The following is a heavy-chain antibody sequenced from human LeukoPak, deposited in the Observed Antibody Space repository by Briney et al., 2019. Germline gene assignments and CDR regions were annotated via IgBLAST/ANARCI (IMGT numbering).Heavy chain of an antibody. D-gene: IGHD5-18*01. J-gene: IGHJ4*02. CDR1: GYSISSGYY. CDR3: ARDLDSYGNYFDY. Sequence: SETLSLTCTVSGYSISSGYYWGWIRQPPGKGLERIGSIYHSGSTYYNPSLKSRVTISVDTSKNQFSLKLSSVTAADTAVYYCARDLDSYGNYFDYWGQGTLVTVS. V-gene: IGHV4-38-2*02. CDR2: IYHSGST.